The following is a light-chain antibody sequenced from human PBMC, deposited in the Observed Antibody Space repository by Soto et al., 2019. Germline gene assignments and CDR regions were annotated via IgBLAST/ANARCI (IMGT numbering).Light chain of an antibody. J-gene: IGLJ1*01. V-gene: IGLV2-14*01. Sequence: QSALTQPASVSGSPGQSITISCTGTSTDIGRYNYVSWYQQYPGKAPKVLIYEVSNRPSGVSSRFSGSKSGNTASLTISGLQADDGADYYCSSYTTSSTPYVFGTGTKVTVL. CDR1: STDIGRYNY. CDR3: SSYTTSSTPYV. CDR2: EVS.